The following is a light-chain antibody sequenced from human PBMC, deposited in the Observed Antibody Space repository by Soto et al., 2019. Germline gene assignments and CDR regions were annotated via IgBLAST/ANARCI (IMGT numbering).Light chain of an antibody. CDR2: DVS. J-gene: IGKJ1*01. CDR1: QSARSS. Sequence: EVVMTQSPATLSVSPGERATLSCRASQSARSSLGWYQQKPGQPPSLLIYDVSIRATGIPARFNGSGSGTEFTLTISSLQSEDFAVYYCQQYGSSGTFGQGTKVDIK. V-gene: IGKV3-15*01. CDR3: QQYGSSGT.